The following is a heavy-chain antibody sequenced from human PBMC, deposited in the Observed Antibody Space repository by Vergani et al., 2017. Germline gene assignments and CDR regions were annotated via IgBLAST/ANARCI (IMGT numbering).Heavy chain of an antibody. Sequence: QVQLEESGPGLVKPSETLSLTCTVSGGSFNTYYWSWIRQPPGKGLEWIGYIYYSGSTNYNPSLKSRVTISVDTSKNQFSLKLSSVTAADTAVYYCARSGRFQLWSHDYYYYYMDVWGKGTTVTVSS. J-gene: IGHJ6*03. CDR3: ARSGRFQLWSHDYYYYYMDV. V-gene: IGHV4-59*01. CDR2: IYYSGST. D-gene: IGHD5-18*01. CDR1: GGSFNTYY.